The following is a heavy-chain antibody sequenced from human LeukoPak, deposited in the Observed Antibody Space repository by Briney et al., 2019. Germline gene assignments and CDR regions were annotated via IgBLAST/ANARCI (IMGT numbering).Heavy chain of an antibody. Sequence: SETLSLTCTVSGYSLISGYYWGWIRQPPGKGLEWIGSICSGGNTCYNPSLQSRVTISADSSKNHFFLQLTSATAADTAVYFCARDGPWKSDVWGRGTLVTVSS. V-gene: IGHV4-38-2*02. CDR1: GYSLISGYY. CDR3: ARDGPWKSDV. CDR2: ICSGGNT. J-gene: IGHJ4*02. D-gene: IGHD1-1*01.